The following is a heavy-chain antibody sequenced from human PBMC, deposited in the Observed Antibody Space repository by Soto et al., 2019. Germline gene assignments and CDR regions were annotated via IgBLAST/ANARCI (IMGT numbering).Heavy chain of an antibody. Sequence: QVHLQESGPDLVRPSETLSLTCSFSGGSISSDNWWSWVRQTPGMGPGWIGEIYPSGNTNYNPSLKCRDRMSVEKSNIQISLKVASVTAADTAVYYCSRLSAASNLRGVVTKWGQGTLVTVSS. J-gene: IGHJ4*02. CDR2: IYPSGNT. CDR3: SRLSAASNLRGVVTK. D-gene: IGHD3-10*01. CDR1: GGSISSDNW. V-gene: IGHV4-4*02.